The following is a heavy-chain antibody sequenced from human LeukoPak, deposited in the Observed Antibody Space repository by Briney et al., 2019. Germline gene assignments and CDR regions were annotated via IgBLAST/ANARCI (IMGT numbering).Heavy chain of an antibody. Sequence: PGGSLRLSCATSGFTFSNAWTNWVRQAPGKGLEWVGRIKSKPDGGTIIYATPVKGRFTISRDDSKNTLYLQMNSLKSEDTAVYYCATGGLYFDYWGQGTLVTVSS. CDR2: IKSKPDGGTI. CDR1: GFTFSNAW. CDR3: ATGGLYFDY. D-gene: IGHD3-10*01. V-gene: IGHV3-15*07. J-gene: IGHJ4*02.